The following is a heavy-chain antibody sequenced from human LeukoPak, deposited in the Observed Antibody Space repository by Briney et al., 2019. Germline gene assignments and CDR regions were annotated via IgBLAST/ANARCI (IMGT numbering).Heavy chain of an antibody. CDR1: GFTVSSNY. V-gene: IGHV3-66*01. CDR2: IYTGGST. D-gene: IGHD3-22*01. J-gene: IGHJ4*02. CDR3: ARDYLDSLDY. Sequence: PGGSLRLSCAASGFTVSSNYMSWVRQAPGKGLEWVSVIYTGGSTYYAGSVKGRFTISRDSSENTVYLQMNSLRAEDTAVYYCARDYLDSLDYWGQGTLVTVSS.